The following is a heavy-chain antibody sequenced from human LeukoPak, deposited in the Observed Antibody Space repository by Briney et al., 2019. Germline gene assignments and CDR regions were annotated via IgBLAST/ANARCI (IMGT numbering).Heavy chain of an antibody. CDR1: GFTFSSYA. Sequence: GGSLRLSCAASGFTFSSYAMSWVRQAPGKGLEWVSAISGSGGSTYYADSVKGRFTIPRDNSKNTLYLQMNSLRAEDTAVYYCATVGYSSWYTFDYWGQGTLVTVSS. CDR2: ISGSGGST. V-gene: IGHV3-23*01. D-gene: IGHD6-13*01. J-gene: IGHJ4*02. CDR3: ATVGYSSWYTFDY.